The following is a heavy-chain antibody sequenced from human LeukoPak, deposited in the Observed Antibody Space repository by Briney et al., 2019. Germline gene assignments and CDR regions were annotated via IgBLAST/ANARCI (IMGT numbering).Heavy chain of an antibody. Sequence: SQTLSLTWTVSGGSISSGDYYWSWIRQPPGKGLEWIGYIYYSGSTYYNPSLKSRVTISVDTSKNQFSLKLSSVTAADTAVYYCAREGSSWPIDYWGQGTLVTVSS. CDR2: IYYSGST. CDR3: AREGSSWPIDY. D-gene: IGHD6-13*01. CDR1: GGSISSGDYY. V-gene: IGHV4-30-4*08. J-gene: IGHJ4*02.